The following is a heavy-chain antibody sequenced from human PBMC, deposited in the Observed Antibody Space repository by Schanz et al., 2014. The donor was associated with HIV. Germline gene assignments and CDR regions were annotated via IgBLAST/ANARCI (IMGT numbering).Heavy chain of an antibody. CDR3: ARGVPAHSSGWYLDY. V-gene: IGHV3-30*03. CDR2: ISYDGSNK. Sequence: QVQLVASGGGLVKPGGSLRLSCAASGFTFSNFGMHWVRQAPGKGLEWVALISYDGSNKYYSDSVKGRFTISRDNSRNTLYLEMNGLRAEDTAVYYCARGVPAHSSGWYLDYWGQGTLVIVSS. J-gene: IGHJ4*02. CDR1: GFTFSNFG. D-gene: IGHD6-19*01.